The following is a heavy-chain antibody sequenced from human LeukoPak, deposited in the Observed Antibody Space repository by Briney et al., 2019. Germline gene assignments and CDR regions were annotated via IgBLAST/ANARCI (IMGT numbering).Heavy chain of an antibody. V-gene: IGHV6-1*01. D-gene: IGHD3-16*02. Sequence: QTLSLTCAISGDRVSSNSAAWNWLRHTPSRGLEWLGRTYYRSTWYNNYAVSVKSRITTNPDTSKNQCSLQLNSVTPEDTGVYYCARESGVWGSYRPFDYWGQGTLVIVSS. CDR1: GDRVSSNSAA. J-gene: IGHJ4*02. CDR2: TYYRSTWYN. CDR3: ARESGVWGSYRPFDY.